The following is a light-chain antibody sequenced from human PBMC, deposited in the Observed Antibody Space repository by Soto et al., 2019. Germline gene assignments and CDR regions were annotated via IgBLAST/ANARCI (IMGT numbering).Light chain of an antibody. CDR1: QSVSSN. Sequence: EIVMTQSPATLTTSPGERATVSCRASQSVSSNLAWYQQKPGQVPRLLIYYASTRATGIPARFSGSGSGTEFTLTISSLEPEDFAVYYCQQYNNWPRTFGQGTKVEIK. CDR2: YAS. J-gene: IGKJ1*01. CDR3: QQYNNWPRT. V-gene: IGKV3-15*01.